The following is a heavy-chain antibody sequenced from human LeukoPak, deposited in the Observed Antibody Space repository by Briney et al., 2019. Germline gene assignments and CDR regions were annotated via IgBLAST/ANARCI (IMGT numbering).Heavy chain of an antibody. V-gene: IGHV1-2*02. CDR1: GYTFTDYY. Sequence: ASVKVSCKASGYTFTDYYIHWVRQAPGQGLEWMGWVNPNSGGTNYPQRFQGRVTMTSDTSISTAYMELSRLKSDDTAVYYCAREANYCSSTSCPLFGYWGQ. J-gene: IGHJ4*02. CDR2: VNPNSGGT. CDR3: AREANYCSSTSCPLFGY. D-gene: IGHD2-2*01.